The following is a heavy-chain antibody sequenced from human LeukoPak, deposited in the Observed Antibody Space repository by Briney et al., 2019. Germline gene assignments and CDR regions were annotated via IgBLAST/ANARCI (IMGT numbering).Heavy chain of an antibody. CDR2: IKSKTDGGTT. CDR3: TTPQYLYCSSTSCLDY. CDR1: GFTFSNAW. V-gene: IGHV3-15*01. J-gene: IGHJ4*02. D-gene: IGHD2-2*01. Sequence: GGSLRLSCAASGFTFSNAWMSWVRQAPGKGLEWVGRIKSKTDGGTTDYAAPVKGRFTISRDDSKNTLYLQMNGLKTEDTAVYYCTTPQYLYCSSTSCLDYWGQGTLVTVSS.